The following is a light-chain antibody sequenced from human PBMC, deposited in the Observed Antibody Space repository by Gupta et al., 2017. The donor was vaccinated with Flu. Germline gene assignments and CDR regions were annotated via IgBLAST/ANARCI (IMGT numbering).Light chain of an antibody. V-gene: IGLV1-47*01. J-gene: IGLJ2*01. CDR3: AAWDDSLSVAV. CDR1: RSTTGSNF. Sequence: KVTISFSVNRSTTGSNFVCWYLRLPVTPPNLLNYTHNQRPSGVPDRLSGSKSGTSASLAITGLRSDDEADYYCAAWDDSLSVAVFGGGTKLTVL. CDR2: THN.